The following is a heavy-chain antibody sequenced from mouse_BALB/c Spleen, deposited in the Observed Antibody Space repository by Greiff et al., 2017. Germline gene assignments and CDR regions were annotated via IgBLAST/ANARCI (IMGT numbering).Heavy chain of an antibody. J-gene: IGHJ2*01. CDR1: GFTFSSYG. D-gene: IGHD1-2*01. Sequence: EVQVVESGGDLVKPGGSLKLSCAASGFTFSSYGMSWVRQTPDKRLEWVATISSGGSYTYYPDSVKGRFTISRDNAKNTLYLQMSSLKSEDTAMYYCARRTTAKDFDYWGQGTTLTVSS. CDR2: ISSGGSYT. V-gene: IGHV5-6*01. CDR3: ARRTTAKDFDY.